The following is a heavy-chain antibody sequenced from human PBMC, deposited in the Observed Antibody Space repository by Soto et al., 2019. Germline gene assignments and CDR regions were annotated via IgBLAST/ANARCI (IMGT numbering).Heavy chain of an antibody. CDR3: TRNLVDTAMVNWFDP. D-gene: IGHD5-18*01. CDR1: GFTFGDYA. Sequence: PGGSLRLSCTASGFTFGDYAMSWFRQAPGKGLEWVGFIRSKAYGGTTEYAASVKGRFTISRDDSKSIAYLQMNSLKTEDTAVYYCTRNLVDTAMVNWFDPWGQGTLVTVSS. J-gene: IGHJ5*02. V-gene: IGHV3-49*03. CDR2: IRSKAYGGTT.